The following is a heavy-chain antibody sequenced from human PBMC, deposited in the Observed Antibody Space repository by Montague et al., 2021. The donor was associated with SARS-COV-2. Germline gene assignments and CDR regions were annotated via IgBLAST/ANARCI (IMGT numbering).Heavy chain of an antibody. J-gene: IGHJ4*02. Sequence: SETLSLTCTVSGGSISSSSYYWGWIRQPPGKGLEWIGYIYYSGSTNYNPSLKSRVTISVDTSKNQFSLKLSSVTAADTAVYYCARGFDYWGQGTLVTVSS. V-gene: IGHV4-61*05. CDR2: IYYSGST. CDR3: ARGFDY. CDR1: GGSISSSSYY.